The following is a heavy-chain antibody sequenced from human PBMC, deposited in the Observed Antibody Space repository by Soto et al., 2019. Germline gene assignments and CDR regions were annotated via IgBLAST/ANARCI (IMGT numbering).Heavy chain of an antibody. CDR1: GYTFTGYY. Sequence: ASVKVSCKASGYTFTGYYMHWVRQAPGQGLEWMGWINPNSGGTNYAQKFQGWVTMTRDTSISTAYMELSRLRSDDTAVYYCARGHITMVRGWFDPWGQGTLVTVPQ. J-gene: IGHJ5*02. CDR2: INPNSGGT. V-gene: IGHV1-2*04. CDR3: ARGHITMVRGWFDP. D-gene: IGHD3-10*01.